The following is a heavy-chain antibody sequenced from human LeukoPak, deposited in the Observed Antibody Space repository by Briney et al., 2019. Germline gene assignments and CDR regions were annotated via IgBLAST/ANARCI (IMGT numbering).Heavy chain of an antibody. J-gene: IGHJ3*02. CDR3: ARDYYDSSGYYYPGNGAFDI. V-gene: IGHV3-20*04. CDR1: GFTFDDYG. D-gene: IGHD3-22*01. Sequence: PGGSLRLSCAASGFTFDDYGMSWVRHAPGKGLEWVSGINWNGGSTGYADSVKGRFTISRDNAKNSLYLQMNSLRAEDTALYYCARDYYDSSGYYYPGNGAFDIWGQGTMVTVSS. CDR2: INWNGGST.